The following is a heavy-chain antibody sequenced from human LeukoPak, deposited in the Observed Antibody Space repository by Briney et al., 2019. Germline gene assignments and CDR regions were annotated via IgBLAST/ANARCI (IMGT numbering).Heavy chain of an antibody. J-gene: IGHJ4*02. CDR2: ISAYNGNT. CDR3: ARDYFGLGSYFGTGDY. V-gene: IGHV1-18*04. Sequence: GASVKVSCKASGYTFTSYGISWVRQAPGQGLEWMGWISAYNGNTNYAQKLQGRVTMTTDTSTETAYMELRTLRSDDTAVYYCARDYFGLGSYFGTGDYWGQGTLVTVSS. CDR1: GYTFTSYG. D-gene: IGHD3-10*01.